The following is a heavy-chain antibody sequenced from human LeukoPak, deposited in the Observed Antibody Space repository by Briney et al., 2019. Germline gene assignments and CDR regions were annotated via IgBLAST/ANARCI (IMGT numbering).Heavy chain of an antibody. J-gene: IGHJ3*02. CDR2: TYYRSKWYN. Sequence: SQTLSLTCAISGDSVSSNSAAWNWIRQSPSRGLEWLGRTYYRSKWYNDYAVSVKSRITINPGTSKNQFSLQLNSVTPEDTAVYYCARADTWGPPRWLPDAFDIWGQGTMVTVSS. CDR1: GDSVSSNSAA. V-gene: IGHV6-1*01. CDR3: ARADTWGPPRWLPDAFDI. D-gene: IGHD3-22*01.